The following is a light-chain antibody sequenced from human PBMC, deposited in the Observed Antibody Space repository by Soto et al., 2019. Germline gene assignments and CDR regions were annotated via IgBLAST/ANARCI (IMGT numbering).Light chain of an antibody. Sequence: QSVLTQPPSASGTPGQRVTISCSRSSSNIGSNYVYWYQQLPGTAPKLLIYRNNQRPSGVPDRFSGSKSGTSASLAISGRRSEDEADYYCAAWYDSLSDVVFGGGTKVTVL. CDR2: RNN. V-gene: IGLV1-47*01. CDR3: AAWYDSLSDVV. CDR1: SSNIGSNY. J-gene: IGLJ2*01.